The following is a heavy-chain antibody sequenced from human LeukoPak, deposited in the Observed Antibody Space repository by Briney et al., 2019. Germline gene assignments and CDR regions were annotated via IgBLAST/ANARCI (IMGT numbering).Heavy chain of an antibody. D-gene: IGHD5-18*01. CDR3: ARARQRGYSYGRFDY. CDR1: GYTFTGYY. Sequence: ASVKVSCKASGYTFTGYYMHWVRQAPGQGLEWMGWINPNSGGTNYAQKFQGSVTMTRDTSISTAYMELSRLRSDDTAVYYCARARQRGYSYGRFDYWGQGTLVTVSS. J-gene: IGHJ4*02. V-gene: IGHV1-2*02. CDR2: INPNSGGT.